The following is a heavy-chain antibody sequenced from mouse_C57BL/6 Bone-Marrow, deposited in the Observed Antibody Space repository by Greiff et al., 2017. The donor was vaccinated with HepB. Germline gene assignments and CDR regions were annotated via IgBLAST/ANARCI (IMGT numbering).Heavy chain of an antibody. CDR3: ARGYYGARFAY. D-gene: IGHD1-1*01. CDR2: IYPRSGNT. J-gene: IGHJ3*01. CDR1: GYTFTSYG. Sequence: HLPHSLSYLSIPFSSFNLSFNSSGYTFTSYGISWVKQRTGQGLEWIGEIYPRSGNTYYNEKFKGKATLTADKSSSTAYMELRSLTSEDSAVYFCARGYYGARFAYWGQGTLVTVSA. V-gene: IGHV1-81*01.